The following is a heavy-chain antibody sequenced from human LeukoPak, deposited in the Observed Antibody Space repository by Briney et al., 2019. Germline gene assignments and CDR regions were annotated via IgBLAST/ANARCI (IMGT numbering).Heavy chain of an antibody. Sequence: SETLSLTCTVSGGSISSSSYYWGWIRQPPGKGLEWIGSIYYSGSTYYNPSLKSRVTISVDTSKNQFSLKLSSVTAADTAVYYCARSWGMEATRRLYFDYWGQGTLVTVSS. V-gene: IGHV4-39*07. D-gene: IGHD3-16*01. J-gene: IGHJ4*02. CDR2: IYYSGST. CDR3: ARSWGMEATRRLYFDY. CDR1: GGSISSSSYY.